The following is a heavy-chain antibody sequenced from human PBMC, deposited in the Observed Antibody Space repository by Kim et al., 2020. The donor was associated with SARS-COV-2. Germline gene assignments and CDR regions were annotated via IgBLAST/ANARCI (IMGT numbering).Heavy chain of an antibody. J-gene: IGHJ4*02. D-gene: IGHD6-13*01. CDR3: TTGYSSFDY. CDR2: TT. Sequence: TTDYAAPVKGRFTISRDDSKNTLYLQMNSLKTEDTAVYYCTTGYSSFDYWGQGTLVTVSS. V-gene: IGHV3-15*01.